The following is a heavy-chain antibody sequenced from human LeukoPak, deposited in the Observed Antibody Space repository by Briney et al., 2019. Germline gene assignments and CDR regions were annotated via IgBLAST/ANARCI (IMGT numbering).Heavy chain of an antibody. D-gene: IGHD2-8*01. CDR3: AKDVMTASYGMDV. V-gene: IGHV3-9*01. CDR1: GFTFDDYA. Sequence: QSGGSLRLSCAASGFTFDDYAMHWVRHAPGKGLEWVSGISWNSVTIGYADSVKGRFTISRDNAKNSLYLQMNSLRTEDTALYYCAKDVMTASYGMDVWGQGTTVTVSS. J-gene: IGHJ6*02. CDR2: ISWNSVTI.